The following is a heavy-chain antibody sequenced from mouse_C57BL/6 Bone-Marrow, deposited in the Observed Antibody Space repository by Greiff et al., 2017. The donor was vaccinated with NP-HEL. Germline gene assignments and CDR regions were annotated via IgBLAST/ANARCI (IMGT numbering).Heavy chain of an antibody. CDR1: GYTFTSYW. CDR3: ARRTPAYYDYDGFAY. J-gene: IGHJ3*01. V-gene: IGHV1-64*01. CDR2: IHPNSGST. D-gene: IGHD2-4*01. Sequence: VQLQQPGAELVKPGASVKLSCKASGYTFTSYWMHWVKQRPGQGLEWIGMIHPNSGSTNYNEKFKSKATLTVDKSSSTAYMQLSSLTSEDSAVYYCARRTPAYYDYDGFAYWGQGTLVTVSA.